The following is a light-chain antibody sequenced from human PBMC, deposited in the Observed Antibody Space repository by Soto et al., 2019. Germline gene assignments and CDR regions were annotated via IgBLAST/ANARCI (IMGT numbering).Light chain of an antibody. J-gene: IGKJ1*01. CDR2: GAS. CDR3: QQYGGSPRT. CDR1: QSVGQS. Sequence: IVLTQSPGTLSLSPGERATRSCRSSQSVGQSLAWYQQRPGQAPRLLISGASTRATGIPDRISGSGSGTDFTLTISRLEPEDFAVYYCQQYGGSPRTFGQGTKVDI. V-gene: IGKV3-20*01.